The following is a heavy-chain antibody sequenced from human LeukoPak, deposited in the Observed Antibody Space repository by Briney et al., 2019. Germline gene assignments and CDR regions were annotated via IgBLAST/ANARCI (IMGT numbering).Heavy chain of an antibody. CDR1: GGSISSSSYY. V-gene: IGHV4-39*01. Sequence: SETLCLTCAVSGGSISSSSYYWGWIRQPPGRGLEWIGSMYYSGNTYYNPSLKSRVAISVDTSKNQFSLKLSSVTAADTAVYYCARLLIKFDYWGQGALVAGPS. J-gene: IGHJ4*02. CDR3: ARLLIKFDY. D-gene: IGHD3-16*01. CDR2: MYYSGNT.